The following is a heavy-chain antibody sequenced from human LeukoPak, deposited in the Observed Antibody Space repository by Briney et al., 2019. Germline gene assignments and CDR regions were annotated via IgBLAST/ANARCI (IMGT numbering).Heavy chain of an antibody. CDR1: GGSIGSYS. CDR3: ARHGGQWPNYFDY. D-gene: IGHD6-19*01. J-gene: IGHJ4*02. V-gene: IGHV4-59*08. CDR2: IYYRGST. Sequence: SETLSLTCTVSGGSIGSYSWNWIRQPPGKGLEWIGYIYYRGSTNYNPSLKSRVTISVDTSKNQFSLELNSVTAADTAVYYCARHGGQWPNYFDYWGQGTLVTVSS.